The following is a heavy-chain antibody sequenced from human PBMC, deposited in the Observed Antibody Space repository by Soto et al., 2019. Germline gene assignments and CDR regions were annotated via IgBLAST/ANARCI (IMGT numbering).Heavy chain of an antibody. D-gene: IGHD2-15*01. CDR2: ISGSGDYT. CDR3: AREGVVAAMGFVDY. CDR1: GFTYGDYY. V-gene: IGHV3-11*06. J-gene: IGHJ4*02. Sequence: QVQLVESGGGLVKPGGSLRLSCAASGFTYGDYYMSWIRQAPRKGFEWVSYISGSGDYTYYADSVKGRFTISRDNAKNSLYLQMNSLRAEDTAVYFCAREGVVAAMGFVDYWGQGTLVTVSS.